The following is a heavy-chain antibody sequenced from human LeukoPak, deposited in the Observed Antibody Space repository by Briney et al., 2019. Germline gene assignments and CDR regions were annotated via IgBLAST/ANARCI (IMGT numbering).Heavy chain of an antibody. CDR1: GGSISGFY. CDR2: IYYSGST. J-gene: IGHJ6*03. V-gene: IGHV4-59*01. Sequence: SETLSLTCTVSGGSISGFYWSWIRQPPGKGLEWIGYIYYSGSTNYNPSLKSRVTISVDTSKNQFSLKLSSVTAADTAVYYCARAEIYYYYMDVWGKGTTVTVSS. CDR3: ARAEIYYYYMDV.